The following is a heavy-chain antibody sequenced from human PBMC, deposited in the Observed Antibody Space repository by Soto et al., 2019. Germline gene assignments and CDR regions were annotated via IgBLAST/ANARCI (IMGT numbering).Heavy chain of an antibody. CDR3: GRAPELWDENVATRPSTYYYGMDV. V-gene: IGHV3-11*01. J-gene: IGHJ6*02. CDR1: GFTFSDHY. Sequence: QMQLVESGGGLVEPGGSLRLSCAASGFTFSDHYMSWIRQAPGKGLEWVSYISRTGTTIYYADSVRGRFTISRDTSTNSLYLQMDSLRAADTAMYYCGRAPELWDENVATRPSTYYYGMDVWGQGTTVTVSS. D-gene: IGHD3-16*01. CDR2: ISRTGTTI.